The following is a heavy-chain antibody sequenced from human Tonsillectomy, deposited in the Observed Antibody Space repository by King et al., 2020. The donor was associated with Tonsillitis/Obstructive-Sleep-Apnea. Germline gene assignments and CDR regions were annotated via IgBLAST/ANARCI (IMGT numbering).Heavy chain of an antibody. Sequence: LQLQESGPGLVKPSETLSLTCTVSGGSISSSSYYWGWIRQPPGKGLEWIGSIYYSGSTYYNPSLKSRVTISVDTSKNHFSLKLSSVTDADTAVYYCARRYCSSTSCYYCDYWVQGTLLTVSS. J-gene: IGHJ4*02. CDR1: GGSISSSSYY. CDR2: IYYSGST. D-gene: IGHD2-2*01. CDR3: ARRYCSSTSCYYCDY. V-gene: IGHV4-39*02.